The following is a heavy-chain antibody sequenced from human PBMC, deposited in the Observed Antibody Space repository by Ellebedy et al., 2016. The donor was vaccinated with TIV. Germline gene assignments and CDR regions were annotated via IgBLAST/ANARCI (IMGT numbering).Heavy chain of an antibody. CDR2: MNSDGSST. D-gene: IGHD6-19*01. Sequence: GESLKISCAASGFTFSSYGMSWVRQVPGKGLLWVSRMNSDGSSTSYADSVKGRFTISRDNAKNTLYLQMNSLRAEDTAIYYCARIVNPGSSGWYPFDYWGQGTLVTVSS. CDR3: ARIVNPGSSGWYPFDY. V-gene: IGHV3-74*01. CDR1: GFTFSSYG. J-gene: IGHJ4*02.